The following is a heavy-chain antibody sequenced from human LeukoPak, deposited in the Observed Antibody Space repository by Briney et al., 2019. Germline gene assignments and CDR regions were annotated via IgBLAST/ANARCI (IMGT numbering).Heavy chain of an antibody. CDR3: ARDYDYGDYPGY. V-gene: IGHV3-20*04. CDR1: GFMFADYG. D-gene: IGHD4-17*01. J-gene: IGHJ4*02. CDR2: INWNGGRT. Sequence: PGGSLRLSCAASGFMFADYGMSWVRQAPGKGLEWVSGINWNGGRTGYADSVKGRFTISRDNAKNCLYLQMNSLRAEDTALYYCARDYDYGDYPGYWGQGTLVTVSS.